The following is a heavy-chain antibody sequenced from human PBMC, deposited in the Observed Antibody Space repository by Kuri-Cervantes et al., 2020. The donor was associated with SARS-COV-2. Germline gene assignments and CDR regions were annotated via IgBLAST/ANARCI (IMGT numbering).Heavy chain of an antibody. CDR3: AKTTVTTKTLNWFDP. CDR2: ISGSGGST. CDR1: GFTFSSYA. D-gene: IGHD4-17*01. Sequence: GESLKISCAASGFTFSSYAMSWVRQAPGKGLEWVSAISGSGGSTYYADSVKGRFTISRDNSKNTLYLQMNSQRAEDTAVYYCAKTTVTTKTLNWFDPWGQGTLVTVSS. V-gene: IGHV3-23*01. J-gene: IGHJ5*02.